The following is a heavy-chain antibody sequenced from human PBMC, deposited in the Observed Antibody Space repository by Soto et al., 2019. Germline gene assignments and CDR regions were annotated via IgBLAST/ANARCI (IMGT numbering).Heavy chain of an antibody. D-gene: IGHD3-10*01. CDR3: ARVGGSEYNKLDY. J-gene: IGHJ4*02. CDR1: GFTFSSYG. V-gene: IGHV3-33*01. Sequence: GGSLRLSCAASGFTFSSYGMHWVRQAPGKGLEWVAVIWYDGSNKYYADSVEGRFTISRDNSKNTLYLQMNSLKTEDTAVYYCARVGGSEYNKLDYWGQGTLVTVSS. CDR2: IWYDGSNK.